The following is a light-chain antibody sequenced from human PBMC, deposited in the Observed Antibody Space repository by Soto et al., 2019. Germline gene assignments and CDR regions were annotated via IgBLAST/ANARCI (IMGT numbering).Light chain of an antibody. CDR3: QYYGASPRT. CDR1: QSISSNY. J-gene: IGKJ1*01. CDR2: DAS. Sequence: EIVLTQSPGTLSLSPGERATLSCRASQSISSNYLAWYQQTPGQAPRLLIYDASSRAAGIPDRFSGSGSGTDFTLTISRLEPDDFGVYYCQYYGASPRTFGQGPKVDIK. V-gene: IGKV3-20*01.